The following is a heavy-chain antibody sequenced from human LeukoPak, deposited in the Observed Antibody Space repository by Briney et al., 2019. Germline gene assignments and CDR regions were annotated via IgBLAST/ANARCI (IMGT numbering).Heavy chain of an antibody. V-gene: IGHV3-30*01. Sequence: PGRSLRLSCAASGFTFRRYAMHWVRQAPGKGLEWAAVISFDGSNKYYADSVKGRFNISRDNSRNTLYLEMNSLRDADTAVYYCARGRYCSGGTCLPRFDYWGQGALVTVSS. D-gene: IGHD2-15*01. CDR2: ISFDGSNK. CDR3: ARGRYCSGGTCLPRFDY. CDR1: GFTFRRYA. J-gene: IGHJ4*02.